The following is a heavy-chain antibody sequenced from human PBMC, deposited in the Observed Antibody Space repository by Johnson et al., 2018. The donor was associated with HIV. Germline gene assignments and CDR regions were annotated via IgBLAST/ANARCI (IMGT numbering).Heavy chain of an antibody. J-gene: IGHJ3*02. Sequence: KFSDFYMTWIRQVTGKGLECVAYISSSGAGIYYADSVRGRFTISRDNAKRSLYLEMNNLRAGDTAVYYCETSISTPPGAFDIWGQGTMVTVSS. CDR1: KFSDFY. D-gene: IGHD6-6*01. CDR3: ETSISTPPGAFDI. V-gene: IGHV3-11*04. CDR2: ISSSGAGI.